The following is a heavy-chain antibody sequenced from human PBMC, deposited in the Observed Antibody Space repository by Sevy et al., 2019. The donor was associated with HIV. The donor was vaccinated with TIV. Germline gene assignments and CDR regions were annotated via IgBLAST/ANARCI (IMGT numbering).Heavy chain of an antibody. Sequence: GGSLRLSCAASGFTFSSYWMHWVRQAPGKGLVWVSRINSDGSSTSYADSVKGRFTISRDNAKNTLYLQMNSLRAEDTAVYYCARAGPISSSSGHHRKGSWYFDLWGRGTLVTVSS. CDR3: ARAGPISSSSGHHRKGSWYFDL. J-gene: IGHJ2*01. D-gene: IGHD6-6*01. CDR1: GFTFSSYW. CDR2: INSDGSST. V-gene: IGHV3-74*01.